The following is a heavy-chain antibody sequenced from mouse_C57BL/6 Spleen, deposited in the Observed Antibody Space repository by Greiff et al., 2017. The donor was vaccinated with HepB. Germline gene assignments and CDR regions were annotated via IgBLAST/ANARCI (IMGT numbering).Heavy chain of an antibody. D-gene: IGHD2-5*01. J-gene: IGHJ3*01. CDR1: GYTFTSYW. V-gene: IGHV1-69*01. CDR3: ARYPYSNYPSWFAY. Sequence: QVQLQQPGAELVMPGASVKLSCKASGYTFTSYWMHWVKQRPGQGLEWIGEIDPSDSYTNYNQKFKGKSTLTVDKSSSTAYMQLSSLTSEDSAVYYCARYPYSNYPSWFAYWGQGTLFTVSA. CDR2: IDPSDSYT.